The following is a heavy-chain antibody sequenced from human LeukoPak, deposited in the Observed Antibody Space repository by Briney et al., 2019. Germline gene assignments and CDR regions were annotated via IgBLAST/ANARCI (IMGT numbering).Heavy chain of an antibody. CDR1: GFTFSSYG. V-gene: IGHV3-30*18. J-gene: IGHJ4*02. Sequence: PGGSLRLSCAASGFTFSSYGMHWVRQAPGKGLEWVAVISYDGSNKYYADSVKGRFTISRDNSKNTLYLQMNSLRAEDTAVYYCAKDNLGFLEWLFDYWGQGTLVTVSS. CDR2: ISYDGSNK. D-gene: IGHD3-3*01. CDR3: AKDNLGFLEWLFDY.